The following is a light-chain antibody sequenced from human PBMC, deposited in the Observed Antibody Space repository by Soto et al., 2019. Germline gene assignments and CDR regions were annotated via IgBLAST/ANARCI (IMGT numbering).Light chain of an antibody. CDR2: RAS. CDR1: QSVSSK. V-gene: IGKV3-15*01. CDR3: QQYNNWPPAT. J-gene: IGKJ1*01. Sequence: EIVMTQSPAALSVSPGERATLSCRASQSVSSKLAWYQQKPGQAPRLLIYRASTRATDIPARFSGSGSGTEFTLTISSLQSEDFAVYYCQQYNNWPPATFGQGTKVDIK.